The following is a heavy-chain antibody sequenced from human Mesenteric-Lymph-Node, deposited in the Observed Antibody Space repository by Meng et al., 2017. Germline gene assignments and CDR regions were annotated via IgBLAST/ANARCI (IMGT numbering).Heavy chain of an antibody. J-gene: IGHJ4*02. CDR3: ARGDSSSYFPDY. CDR2: INSDGSST. D-gene: IGHD3-22*01. Sequence: GESLKISCAATGFTFSSYWMHWVRQVPGKGLVWVSRINSDGSSTSYADSVRGRFTISRDDAKNTLYLQINSLRAEDTAVYYCARGDSSSYFPDYWGQGTLVTVSS. V-gene: IGHV3-74*01. CDR1: GFTFSSYW.